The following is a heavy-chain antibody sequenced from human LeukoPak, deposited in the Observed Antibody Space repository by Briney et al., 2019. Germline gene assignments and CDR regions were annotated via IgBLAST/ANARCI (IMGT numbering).Heavy chain of an antibody. Sequence: GGSLRLSCAASGFTFSSYSMNWVRQAPGKGVEWVSSISSSSSYIYYADSVKGRFTISRDNAKNSLYLQMNSLRAEDTAVYYCARSEEYCSSTSCYVWFDPWGQGTLVTVSS. J-gene: IGHJ5*02. CDR3: ARSEEYCSSTSCYVWFDP. D-gene: IGHD2-2*01. V-gene: IGHV3-21*01. CDR2: ISSSSSYI. CDR1: GFTFSSYS.